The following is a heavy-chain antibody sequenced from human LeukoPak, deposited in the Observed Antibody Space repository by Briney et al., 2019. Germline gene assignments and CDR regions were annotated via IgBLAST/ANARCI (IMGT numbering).Heavy chain of an antibody. V-gene: IGHV3-13*01. J-gene: IGHJ5*02. CDR1: GFTFSSYD. CDR3: ARGTRYCSGGSCYSGASNWFDP. Sequence: PGGSLRLSCAASGFTFSSYDMHWVRQATGKGLEWVSAIGTAGDTYYPGSVKGRFTISRENAKNSLYLQMNSLRAGDTAVYYCARGTRYCSGGSCYSGASNWFDPWGQGTLVTVSS. D-gene: IGHD2-15*01. CDR2: IGTAGDT.